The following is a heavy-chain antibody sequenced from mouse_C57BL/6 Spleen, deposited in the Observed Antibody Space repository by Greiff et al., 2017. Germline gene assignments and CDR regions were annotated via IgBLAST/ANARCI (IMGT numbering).Heavy chain of an antibody. D-gene: IGHD1-1*01. CDR1: GYTFTSYW. CDR3: SRRNEPHDYGGSSYAMDY. Sequence: VQLQQPGAELVKPGASVKMSCKASGYTFTSYWITWVKQRPGQGLEWIGDIYPGSGSTNYNEKFKSKATLTVDKSSSTAYMQLSSLTSEDYAVYYCSRRNEPHDYGGSSYAMDYWGQGTSVTVSS. V-gene: IGHV1-55*01. J-gene: IGHJ4*01. CDR2: IYPGSGST.